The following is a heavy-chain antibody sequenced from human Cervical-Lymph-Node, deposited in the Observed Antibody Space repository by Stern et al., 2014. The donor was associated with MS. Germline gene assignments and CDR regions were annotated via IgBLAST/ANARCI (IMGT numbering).Heavy chain of an antibody. J-gene: IGHJ6*02. Sequence: QLEASGGGVVQPGRSLRLSCAASGFTFSSYGMHWVRQAPGKWLEWVAVIWYDGSNKYYADSVKGRFTISRDNSKNTLYLQMNSLRAEDTAVYYCARSSSPSPYYYYGMDVWGQGTTVTVSS. D-gene: IGHD6-13*01. V-gene: IGHV3-33*01. CDR2: IWYDGSNK. CDR1: GFTFSSYG. CDR3: ARSSSPSPYYYYGMDV.